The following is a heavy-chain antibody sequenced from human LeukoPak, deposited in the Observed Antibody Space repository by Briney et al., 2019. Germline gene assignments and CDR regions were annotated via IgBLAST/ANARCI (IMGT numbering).Heavy chain of an antibody. D-gene: IGHD5-18*01. V-gene: IGHV1-18*01. CDR1: GYSFTSYG. J-gene: IGHJ4*02. CDR2: ISTYDGDE. CDR3: ARAPAGFTYGPGDH. Sequence: ASVKVSCKASGYSFTSYGVTWVRQAPGQGLEWMGWISTYDGDENYAQQLQGRVTMTTDTSTITAYMELRSLRSDDTAVYYCARAPAGFTYGPGDHWGQGTLVTVSS.